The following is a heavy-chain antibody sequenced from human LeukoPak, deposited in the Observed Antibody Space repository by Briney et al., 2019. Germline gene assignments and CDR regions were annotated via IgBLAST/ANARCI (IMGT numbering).Heavy chain of an antibody. D-gene: IGHD6-19*01. CDR3: AKRIAVAGMGVDY. CDR2: ISGSGGST. J-gene: IGHJ4*02. Sequence: GVSLRLSCEASGFTFSSYAISWVRQAPGKGLERVSLISGSGGSTYYADSVKGRFTISRDSSKNTLYLQMNSLRAEDTAVYYCAKRIAVAGMGVDYWGQGTLVTVSS. V-gene: IGHV3-23*01. CDR1: GFTFSSYA.